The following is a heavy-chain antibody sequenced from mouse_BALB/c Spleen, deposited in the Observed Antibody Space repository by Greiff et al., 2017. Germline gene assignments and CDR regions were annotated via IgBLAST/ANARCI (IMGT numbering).Heavy chain of an antibody. CDR3: ARDLLRPFYAMDY. D-gene: IGHD1-2*01. CDR1: GFTFTDYY. CDR2: IRNKANGYTT. Sequence: EVKLVESGGGLVQPGGSLRLSCATSGFTFTDYYMSWVRQPPGKALEWLGFIRNKANGYTTEYSASVKGRFTISRDNSQSILYLQMNTLRAEDSATYYCARDLLRPFYAMDYWGQGTSVTVSS. J-gene: IGHJ4*01. V-gene: IGHV7-3*02.